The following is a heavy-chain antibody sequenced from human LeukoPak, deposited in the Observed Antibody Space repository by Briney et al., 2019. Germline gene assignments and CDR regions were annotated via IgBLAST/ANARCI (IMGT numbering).Heavy chain of an antibody. CDR3: AKAHLPRHELGNFYFDY. D-gene: IGHD7-27*01. J-gene: IGHJ4*02. V-gene: IGHV3-30*18. Sequence: WLLRLSCAASGFSFSNDGMRWVRHAAGKVLELVAVVWVGTNNIYYADSVKGRFTISRDNSKNTLYLQMNSLRGEDTAVYYCAKAHLPRHELGNFYFDYWGQGTLVTVSS. CDR1: GFSFSNDG. CDR2: VWVGTNNI.